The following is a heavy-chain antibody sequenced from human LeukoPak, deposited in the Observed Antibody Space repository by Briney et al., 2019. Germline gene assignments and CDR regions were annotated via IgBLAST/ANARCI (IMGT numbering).Heavy chain of an antibody. CDR3: SRDNAAVPGGDY. J-gene: IGHJ4*02. CDR1: GFSFTDYW. CDR2: IKQDGSES. V-gene: IGHV3-7*01. Sequence: GGSLRLSCAASGFSFTDYWMSWVRQAPGKGLEWVANIKQDGSESAYLASVKGRFTVSRGNANNFLYLQMNNLRVEDTAVYYCSRDNAAVPGGDYWGQGVLVTVSS. D-gene: IGHD3-16*01.